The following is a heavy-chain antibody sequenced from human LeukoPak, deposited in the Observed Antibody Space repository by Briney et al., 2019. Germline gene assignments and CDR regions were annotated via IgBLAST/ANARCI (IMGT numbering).Heavy chain of an antibody. J-gene: IGHJ4*02. CDR3: ARGQSQDYYDTSGYPDY. CDR2: INHSGST. D-gene: IGHD3-22*01. CDR1: GGSFSGYY. Sequence: SETQSLTCAVYGGSFSGYYWSWIRQPPGKGLEWIGEINHSGSTNYNPSLKSRVTISVDTSKNQFSLKLSSVTAADTAVYYCARGQSQDYYDTSGYPDYWGQGTLVTVSS. V-gene: IGHV4-34*01.